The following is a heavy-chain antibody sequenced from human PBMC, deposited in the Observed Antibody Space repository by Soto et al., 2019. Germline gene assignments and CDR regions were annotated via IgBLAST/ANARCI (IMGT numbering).Heavy chain of an antibody. J-gene: IGHJ6*02. CDR3: ARNPCGGSGGSCYSGGYYYYYSGMDV. Sequence: GESLKISCKASGYSFSSYWIGWVRQMPGKGLEWMGIIDPRDSETRYSPSFQGQVTISVDKFINTAYLQWSSLKASDTAMYYCARNPCGGSGGSCYSGGYYYYYSGMDVWGQGTTVTVSS. V-gene: IGHV5-51*01. D-gene: IGHD2-15*01. CDR1: GYSFSSYW. CDR2: IDPRDSET.